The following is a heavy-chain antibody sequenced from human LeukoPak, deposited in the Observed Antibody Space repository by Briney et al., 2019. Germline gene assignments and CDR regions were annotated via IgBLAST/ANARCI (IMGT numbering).Heavy chain of an antibody. J-gene: IGHJ4*02. Sequence: PGGSLRLSCVPSGFIFSNYAMSWVRQAPGKGLEWVSSISGSGGSTHYADSVKGRFSISRDDSKNTLFLDMSNLRVEDTALYYCARDLSAAFDFWGQGVLVTVSS. V-gene: IGHV3-23*01. CDR2: ISGSGGST. CDR1: GFIFSNYA. CDR3: ARDLSAAFDF. D-gene: IGHD6-19*01.